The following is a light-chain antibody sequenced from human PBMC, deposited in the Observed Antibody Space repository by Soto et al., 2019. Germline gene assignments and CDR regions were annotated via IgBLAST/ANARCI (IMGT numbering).Light chain of an antibody. Sequence: IQLTQSPSSLSASVGARVTVTCRASQGISSFLAWYQHKAGKAPKLLIYAASTLRSGVPSRFSGSDSATDFTLTISSLRPEDVATYYCQQRNTYPPTFGQGTKVDIK. V-gene: IGKV1-9*01. CDR1: QGISSF. CDR3: QQRNTYPPT. J-gene: IGKJ1*01. CDR2: AAS.